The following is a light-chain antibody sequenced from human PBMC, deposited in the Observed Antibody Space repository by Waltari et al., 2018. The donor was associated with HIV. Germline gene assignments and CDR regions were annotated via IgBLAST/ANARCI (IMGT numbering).Light chain of an antibody. CDR3: QQRTNWPQNT. V-gene: IGKV3-11*01. CDR2: DAS. CDR1: QSVGTF. J-gene: IGKJ4*01. Sequence: EIVLTQSPATLPLSPGERATLSCRASQSVGTFLAWYQQKPGQAPRLLIFDASNRATGIPARFSGSGSGTDFTLTISTLEPEDFALYYCQQRTNWPQNTFGGGTKVEIK.